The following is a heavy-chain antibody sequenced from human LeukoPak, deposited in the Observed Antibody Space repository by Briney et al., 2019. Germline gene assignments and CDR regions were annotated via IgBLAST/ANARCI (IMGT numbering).Heavy chain of an antibody. CDR1: GYSFIEYD. CDR2: MNPNSGNT. J-gene: IGHJ3*02. CDR3: ARLSRRYSSSSGAFDI. D-gene: IGHD6-13*01. Sequence: ASVKVSCKASGYSFIEYDINWVRQATGQGLEWLGWMNPNSGNTGSAQKFHGRFSMTRNTSISTAYMELSSLRSEDTAVYYCARLSRRYSSSSGAFDIWGQGTMVTVSS. V-gene: IGHV1-8*01.